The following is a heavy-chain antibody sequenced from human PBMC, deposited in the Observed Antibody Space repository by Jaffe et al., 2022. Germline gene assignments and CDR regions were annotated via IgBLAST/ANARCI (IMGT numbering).Heavy chain of an antibody. V-gene: IGHV4-34*01. D-gene: IGHD3-3*01. CDR3: ARGVLPVLRFLGGYWFDP. Sequence: QVQLQQWGAGLLKPSETLSLTCAVYGGSFSGYYWSWIRQPPGKGLEWIGEINHSGSTNYNPSLKSRVTISVDTSKNQFSLKLSSVTAADTAVYYCARGVLPVLRFLGGYWFDPWGQGTLVTVSS. CDR1: GGSFSGYY. CDR2: INHSGST. J-gene: IGHJ5*02.